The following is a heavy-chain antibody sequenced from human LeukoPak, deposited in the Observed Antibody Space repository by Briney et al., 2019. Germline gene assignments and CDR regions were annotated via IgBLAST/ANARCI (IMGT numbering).Heavy chain of an antibody. V-gene: IGHV3-21*01. CDR1: GFTFSDYS. D-gene: IGHD1-20*01. J-gene: IGHJ4*02. Sequence: GGSLRLSCAASGFTFSDYSMNWVRQAPGKGLEWVSSISSSKSYIYYTDSVKGRFTISRDNAKTSLYLQMDSLRAEDTAVYYCAKDGSNWNFDYWGQGTLVTVSS. CDR2: ISSSKSYI. CDR3: AKDGSNWNFDY.